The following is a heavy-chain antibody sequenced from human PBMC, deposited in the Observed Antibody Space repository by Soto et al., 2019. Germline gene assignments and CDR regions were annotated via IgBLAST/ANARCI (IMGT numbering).Heavy chain of an antibody. V-gene: IGHV4-39*01. CDR3: ARRERYYGSPGWFDP. Sequence: SETLSLTCCVSGGSISSFTYYWGWIRQPPGKGLEWIGTVYYNENTYYNPSLKSRVTITVDTAKNQFSLNLRSVTAADTAMYFCARRERYYGSPGWFDPWGPGTLVTVSS. D-gene: IGHD3-10*01. CDR2: VYYNENT. J-gene: IGHJ5*02. CDR1: GGSISSFTYY.